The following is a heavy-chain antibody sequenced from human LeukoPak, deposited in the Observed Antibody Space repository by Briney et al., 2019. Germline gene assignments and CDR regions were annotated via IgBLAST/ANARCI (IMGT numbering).Heavy chain of an antibody. J-gene: IGHJ3*02. D-gene: IGHD1-26*01. V-gene: IGHV4-39*01. Sequence: SETLSLTCTVSGGSISSSSYYWGWIRQPPGKGLEWIGSIYYSGSTYYNPSLKSRVTISVDTSKNQFSLKLSSVTAAYTAVYYCARGEPFPLLAFDIWGQGTMVTVSS. CDR3: ARGEPFPLLAFDI. CDR1: GGSISSSSYY. CDR2: IYYSGST.